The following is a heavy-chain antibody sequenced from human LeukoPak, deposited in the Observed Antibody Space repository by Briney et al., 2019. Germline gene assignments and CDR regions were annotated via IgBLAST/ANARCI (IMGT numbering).Heavy chain of an antibody. Sequence: GASVKVSCKASGYTFTGYYMHWVRQAPGQGLEWMGWINPNSGGTNYAQKFQGRVTMTRDTSISTAYMELRSLRSDDTAVYYCASLSHNYGDYALDYWGQGTLVTVSS. V-gene: IGHV1-2*02. J-gene: IGHJ4*02. CDR1: GYTFTGYY. D-gene: IGHD4-17*01. CDR2: INPNSGGT. CDR3: ASLSHNYGDYALDY.